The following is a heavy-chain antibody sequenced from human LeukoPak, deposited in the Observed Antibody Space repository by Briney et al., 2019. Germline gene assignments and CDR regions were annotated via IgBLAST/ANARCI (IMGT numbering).Heavy chain of an antibody. Sequence: GGSLRLSCTASGFTLSSHAMHWVRQAPGKGLEWVAVISYDGSHKYYADSVKGRFTISRDNSKNTLYLQMNSLRAEDTAVYYCAKSYSGYYFDYWGQGTLVTVSS. D-gene: IGHD5-12*01. J-gene: IGHJ4*02. CDR2: ISYDGSHK. CDR1: GFTLSSHA. CDR3: AKSYSGYYFDY. V-gene: IGHV3-30-3*02.